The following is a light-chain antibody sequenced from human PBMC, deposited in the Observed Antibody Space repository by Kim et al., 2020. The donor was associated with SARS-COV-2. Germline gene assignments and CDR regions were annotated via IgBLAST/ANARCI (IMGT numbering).Light chain of an antibody. J-gene: IGKJ4*01. Sequence: ELVLTQSPGTLSLSPGERATLSCRASQSVRSNYLTWYQQKPGQAPRLLIYGASSRATGIPDRFSGTGSGTDFTLIISRLEPEDFAVYYCQQYGSTPITFGEGTKVDIK. CDR3: QQYGSTPIT. V-gene: IGKV3-20*01. CDR1: QSVRSNY. CDR2: GAS.